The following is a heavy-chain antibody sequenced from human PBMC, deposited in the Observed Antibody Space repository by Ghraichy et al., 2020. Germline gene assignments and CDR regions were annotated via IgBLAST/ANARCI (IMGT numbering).Heavy chain of an antibody. D-gene: IGHD1-26*01. Sequence: GGSLRLSCAASGFTFSNYAMSWVRQAPGKGLEWVSAISGSGSSDTFYADSVKGRFTISRDDSKNTLYLQMNSLRAEDTAVYYCAKALQVGTTSRGLLDYWGQGTLVTVSS. CDR2: ISGSGSSDT. CDR3: AKALQVGTTSRGLLDY. CDR1: GFTFSNYA. J-gene: IGHJ4*02. V-gene: IGHV3-23*01.